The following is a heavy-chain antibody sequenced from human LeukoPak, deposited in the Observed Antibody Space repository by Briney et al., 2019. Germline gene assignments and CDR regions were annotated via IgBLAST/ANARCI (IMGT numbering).Heavy chain of an antibody. J-gene: IGHJ5*02. CDR1: GGSISSHY. D-gene: IGHD2-2*01. Sequence: KPSETLSLTCTVSGGSISSHYWSWIRQPPGKGLERIGYIYYSGSTNYNPSLKSRVTISVDTSKNQFSLKLSSVTAADTAVYYCAREERYCSSTSCYANWFDPWGQGTLVTVSS. CDR3: AREERYCSSTSCYANWFDP. V-gene: IGHV4-59*11. CDR2: IYYSGST.